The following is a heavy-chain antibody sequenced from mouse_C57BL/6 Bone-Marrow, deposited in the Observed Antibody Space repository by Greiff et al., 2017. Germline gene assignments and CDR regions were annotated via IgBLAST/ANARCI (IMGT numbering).Heavy chain of an antibody. V-gene: IGHV1-76*01. CDR1: GYTFTDYY. J-gene: IGHJ4*01. D-gene: IGHD2-5*01. CDR2: IYPGSGNT. CDR3: ARSKAPYYSNYRYAMDY. Sequence: QVQLQQSGAELVRPGASVKLSCKASGYTFTDYYINWVKQRPGQGLEWIARIYPGSGNTYYNEKFKGKATLTAEKSSSTAYMQLSSLTSEDSAVYFCARSKAPYYSNYRYAMDYWGQGTSVTVSS.